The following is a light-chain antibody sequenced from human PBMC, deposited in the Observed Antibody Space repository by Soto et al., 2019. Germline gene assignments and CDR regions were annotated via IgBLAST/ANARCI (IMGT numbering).Light chain of an antibody. V-gene: IGLV2-23*02. CDR3: CSYAGSSTFA. CDR2: EVT. Sequence: QSALTQPASVSGSPGQSITISCTGTSSDAVSNNLVSWYQQHPGKAPKLIIYEVTKRPSGISNRFSGSTSGNTASLTISGLQAEDEANYYCCSYAGSSTFAFGGGTKLTVL. CDR1: SSDAVSNNL. J-gene: IGLJ2*01.